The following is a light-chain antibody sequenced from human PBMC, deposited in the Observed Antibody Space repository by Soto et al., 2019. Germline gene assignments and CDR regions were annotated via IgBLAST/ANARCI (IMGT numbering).Light chain of an antibody. Sequence: DIHLTQSASSLSSSVGDRVTITCQASQAITNYLNWYPQKPGKAPKLLIYDISTLEIGVPSRFTVSGSGTDFTLTIAGLQPEDIATYFCQQYENLPYTCGQWTKLEI. V-gene: IGKV1-33*01. J-gene: IGKJ2*01. CDR3: QQYENLPYT. CDR1: QAITNY. CDR2: DIS.